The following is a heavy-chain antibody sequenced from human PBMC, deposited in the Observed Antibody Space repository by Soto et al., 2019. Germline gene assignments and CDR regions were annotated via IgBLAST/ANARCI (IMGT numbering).Heavy chain of an antibody. D-gene: IGHD6-6*01. CDR2: IYYSGST. Sequence: SETLSLTCTVSGGSISSGDYYWSWIRQPPGKGLEWIGYIYYSGSTYYNPSLKSRVTISVDTSKNQFSLKLSSVTAADTAVYYCARQGSSIAARPGAFDIWGQGTMVTVSS. V-gene: IGHV4-30-4*01. J-gene: IGHJ3*02. CDR3: ARQGSSIAARPGAFDI. CDR1: GGSISSGDYY.